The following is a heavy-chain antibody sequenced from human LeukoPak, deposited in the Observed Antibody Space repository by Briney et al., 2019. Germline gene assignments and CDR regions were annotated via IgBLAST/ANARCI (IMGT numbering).Heavy chain of an antibody. J-gene: IGHJ4*02. Sequence: ASVKVSCKASGYTFTGYYMHWVRQAPGQGLEWMGIINPSGGSTSYAQKFQGRVTMTRDMSTSTVYMELSSLRSEDTAVYYCARDRVSNYYGSGTIGGYWGQGTLVTVSS. D-gene: IGHD3-10*01. V-gene: IGHV1-46*01. CDR3: ARDRVSNYYGSGTIGGY. CDR2: INPSGGST. CDR1: GYTFTGYY.